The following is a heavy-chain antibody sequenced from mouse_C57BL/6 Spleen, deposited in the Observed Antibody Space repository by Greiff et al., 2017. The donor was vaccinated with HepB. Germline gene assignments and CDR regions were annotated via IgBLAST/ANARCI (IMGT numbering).Heavy chain of an antibody. D-gene: IGHD2-3*01. J-gene: IGHJ4*01. CDR2: IDPSDSYT. Sequence: QVQLQQPGAELVKPGASVKLSCKASGYTFTSYWMQWVKQRPGQGLEWIGEIDPSDSYTNYNQKFKGKATLTVDTSSSAAYMPLHSLTSEDSAVYNCAKKWLLRDYAMDYWGQGTSVTVSS. V-gene: IGHV1-50*01. CDR1: GYTFTSYW. CDR3: AKKWLLRDYAMDY.